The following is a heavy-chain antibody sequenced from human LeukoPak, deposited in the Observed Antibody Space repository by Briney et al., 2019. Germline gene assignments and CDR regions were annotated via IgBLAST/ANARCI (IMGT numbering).Heavy chain of an antibody. J-gene: IGHJ3*02. CDR2: IYYSGST. CDR1: GGSISSSSYY. D-gene: IGHD5-18*01. CDR3: ARDPDTAMVKVPDAFDI. Sequence: SETLSLTCTVSGGSISSSSYYWGWIRQPPGKGLEWIGSIYYSGSTYYNPSLKSRVTISVDTSKNQFSLKLSSVTAADTAVYYCARDPDTAMVKVPDAFDIWGQGTMVTVSS. V-gene: IGHV4-39*07.